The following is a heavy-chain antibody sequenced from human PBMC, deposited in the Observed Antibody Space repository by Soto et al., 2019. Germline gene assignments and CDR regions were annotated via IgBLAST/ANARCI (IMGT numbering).Heavy chain of an antibody. V-gene: IGHV4-31*03. J-gene: IGHJ4*02. CDR3: ARDINEGWSNYYFDY. CDR2: IYYSGST. CDR1: GGSISSGGYY. D-gene: IGHD2-15*01. Sequence: TLSLTCTVSGGSISSGGYYWSWIRQHPGKGLEWIGYIYYSGSTYYNPSLKSRVTISVDTSKNQFSLKLSSVTAADTAVYYCARDINEGWSNYYFDYWGQGTLVTVSS.